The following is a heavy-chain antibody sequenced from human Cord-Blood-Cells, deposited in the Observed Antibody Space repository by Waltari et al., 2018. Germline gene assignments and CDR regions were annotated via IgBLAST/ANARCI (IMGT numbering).Heavy chain of an antibody. V-gene: IGHV4-59*11. CDR1: GGSISSHY. J-gene: IGHJ2*01. CDR2: IYYSEIT. Sequence: QVQLQESGPGLVKPSETLSLTCTVSGGSISSHYWRWIRQPPGKGLEWIGYIYYSEITNYNRSLRSRFTIAVDTSKNQFAPKRSSVTAADTAVYYCARLPSTGDRAFDLWGRGTLVTVSS. D-gene: IGHD7-27*01. CDR3: ARLPSTGDRAFDL.